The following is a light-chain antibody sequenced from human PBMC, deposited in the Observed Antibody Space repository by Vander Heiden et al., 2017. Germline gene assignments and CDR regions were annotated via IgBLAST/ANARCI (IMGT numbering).Light chain of an antibody. J-gene: IGKJ5*01. Sequence: EIVMTQSPATLSVSPGERATLSCRASQSVSSNLAWNQQKPGQAPRLLIYGASTRATGIPARFSGSGSGTEFTLTISSLQSEDFAVYYCQQYNNWPCFGQGTRLEIK. CDR3: QQYNNWPC. CDR2: GAS. CDR1: QSVSSN. V-gene: IGKV3-15*01.